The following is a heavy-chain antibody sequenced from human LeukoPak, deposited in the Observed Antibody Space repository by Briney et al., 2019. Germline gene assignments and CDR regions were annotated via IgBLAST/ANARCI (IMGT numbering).Heavy chain of an antibody. CDR2: ISYDGSNK. D-gene: IGHD4-17*01. V-gene: IGHV3-30*04. CDR3: ARDLQLNYGDSYFDY. J-gene: IGHJ4*02. CDR1: GFTFSSYA. Sequence: GGSLRLSCAASGFTFSSYAMHWVRQAPGKGLEWVAVISYDGSNKYYADSVKGRFTISRDNSKNTLYLQMNSLRAEDTAVYYCARDLQLNYGDSYFDYWGQGTLVTVSS.